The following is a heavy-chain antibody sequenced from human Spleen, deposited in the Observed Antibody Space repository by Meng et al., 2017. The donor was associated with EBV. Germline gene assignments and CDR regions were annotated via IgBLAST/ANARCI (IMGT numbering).Heavy chain of an antibody. V-gene: IGHV4-39*01. Sequence: QLLWPGPVLGKPSEPRSLTCTLSGGSINSGSYYWGWIRQTPGKGLEWIGSINYSGSTSYSPSLKSRVTMSIDTSKNQFSLRLSSVTAADTAVYYCARHRSTWGRLTDSWGLGTLVTVSS. J-gene: IGHJ4*02. CDR2: INYSGST. D-gene: IGHD3-16*01. CDR3: ARHRSTWGRLTDS. CDR1: GGSINSGSYY.